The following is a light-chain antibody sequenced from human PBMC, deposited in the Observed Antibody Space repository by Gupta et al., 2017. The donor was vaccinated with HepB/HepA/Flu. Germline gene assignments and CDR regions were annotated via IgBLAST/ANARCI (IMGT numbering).Light chain of an antibody. V-gene: IGKV3-15*01. CDR3: QQDNNWPRT. CDR2: GAS. J-gene: IGKJ1*01. CDR1: HSVSSN. Sequence: EIVMTQSPATLSVSPGERATLSCRASHSVSSNLAWYQHKPGQAPMLLIYGASTRATVIPASSSGSGSGTEFTLTISTVQSEDFAVYYCQQDNNWPRTFGQGTKVEIK.